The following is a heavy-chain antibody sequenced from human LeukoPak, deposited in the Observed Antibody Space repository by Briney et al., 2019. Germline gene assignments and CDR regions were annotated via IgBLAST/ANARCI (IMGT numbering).Heavy chain of an antibody. D-gene: IGHD3-22*01. CDR1: GFTFDNYP. V-gene: IGHV3-9*01. J-gene: IGHJ4*02. CDR3: AKEGPSSSGYQPLDS. CDR2: ICRNSGYL. Sequence: GGSLRLSCAASGFTFDNYPMHWVRQAPGKGPEWVSGICRNSGYLGYADSVKGRFTISRDDAKNSLYLQINSLRAEDTALYYCAKEGPSSSGYQPLDSWGQGTLVTVSS.